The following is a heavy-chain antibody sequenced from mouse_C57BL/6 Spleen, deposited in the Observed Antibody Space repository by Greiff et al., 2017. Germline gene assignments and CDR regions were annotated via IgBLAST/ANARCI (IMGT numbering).Heavy chain of an antibody. D-gene: IGHD2-2*01. CDR2: ISSGSSTI. V-gene: IGHV5-17*01. J-gene: IGHJ3*01. CDR1: GFTFSDYG. CDR3: ARPGGYPGFAY. Sequence: EVKLVESGGGLVKPGGSLKLSCAASGFTFSDYGMHWVRQAPEKGLEWVAYISSGSSTIYYADTVKGRFTISRDNAKNTLFLQMTSLRSEDTAVYYCARPGGYPGFAYWGQGTLVTVSA.